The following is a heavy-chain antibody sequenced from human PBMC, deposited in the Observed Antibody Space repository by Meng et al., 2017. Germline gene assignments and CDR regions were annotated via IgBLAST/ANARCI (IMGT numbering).Heavy chain of an antibody. Sequence: QVTVVEAGAEVKKPGSSVKVSCKASGGTFSSYAISWVRQAPGQGLEWMGGIIPIFGTANYAQKFQGRVTITADESTSTAYMELSSLRSEDTAVYYCAREGPCGGDCSGFDYWGQGTLVTVSS. CDR3: AREGPCGGDCSGFDY. CDR2: IIPIFGTA. CDR1: GGTFSSYA. J-gene: IGHJ4*02. V-gene: IGHV1-69*01. D-gene: IGHD2-21*02.